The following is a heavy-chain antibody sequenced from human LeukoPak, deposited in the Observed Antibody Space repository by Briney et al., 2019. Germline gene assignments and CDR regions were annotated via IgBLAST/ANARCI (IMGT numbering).Heavy chain of an antibody. CDR1: GYSFTSYW. Sequence: GESLKISCKGSGYSFTSYWIGWVRQMPGKGREWMGIIYPGDSDTRYSPSFQGQVTISADKSISTAYLQWSSLKASDTAMYYCARLFVPYCSSTSCPNWFDPWGQGTLVTVSS. V-gene: IGHV5-51*01. CDR3: ARLFVPYCSSTSCPNWFDP. D-gene: IGHD2-2*01. J-gene: IGHJ5*02. CDR2: IYPGDSDT.